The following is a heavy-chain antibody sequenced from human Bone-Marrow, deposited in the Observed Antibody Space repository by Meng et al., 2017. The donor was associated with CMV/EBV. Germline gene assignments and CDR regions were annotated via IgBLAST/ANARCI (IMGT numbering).Heavy chain of an antibody. CDR1: GYSFTNYY. V-gene: IGHV1-2*02. CDR2: INPNNGDT. Sequence: ASVKVSCKASGYSFTNYYIHWVRQAPGQGLEWMGWINPNNGDTDYAQDFQGRISVTTDTSITTTYMELDNLRSDDTAVYYCARDWVPTCITPNCHTGMGSWGQGTLVTGSS. CDR3: ARDWVPTCITPNCHTGMGS. J-gene: IGHJ5*02. D-gene: IGHD2-2*02.